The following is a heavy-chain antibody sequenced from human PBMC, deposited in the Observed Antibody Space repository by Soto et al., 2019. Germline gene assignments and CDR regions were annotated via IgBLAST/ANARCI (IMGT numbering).Heavy chain of an antibody. V-gene: IGHV3-23*01. CDR1: GFTFSSYA. CDR3: AKSSIVVVTSCGAFDN. D-gene: IGHD3-22*01. J-gene: IGHJ3*02. CDR2: ISGSGGST. Sequence: GGSLTLSCAASGFTFSSYAMSWVRQAPGKGLEWVSAISGSGGSTYYADSVKGRFTISRDNSKNTLYLQMNSLRAEDTAVYYCAKSSIVVVTSCGAFDNWGQGPMFTVPS.